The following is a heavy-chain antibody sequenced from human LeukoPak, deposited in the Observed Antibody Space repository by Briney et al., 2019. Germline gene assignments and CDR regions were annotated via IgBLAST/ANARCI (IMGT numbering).Heavy chain of an antibody. CDR1: GFTFSIYA. CDR3: ANVPAAPPGGR. V-gene: IGHV3-23*01. D-gene: IGHD2-2*01. Sequence: GGSLRLSCAASGFTFSIYAMSWVRQAPGKGLQWVSSITSRGESTWYVDSVKGRFTISRDNSKNTLYLQMNSLRAEDTAVYYCANVPAAPPGGRWGQGTLVTVSS. CDR2: ITSRGEST. J-gene: IGHJ4*02.